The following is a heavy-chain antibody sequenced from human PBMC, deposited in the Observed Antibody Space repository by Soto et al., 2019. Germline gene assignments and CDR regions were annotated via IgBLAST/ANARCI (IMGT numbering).Heavy chain of an antibody. V-gene: IGHV4-31*03. CDR3: ARDVGSGYDTYYFDY. Sequence: PSETLSLTCTVSGGSLSSGGYYWSWIRQHPGKGLEWIGYIYYSGSTYYNPSLKSRVTISVDTSKNQFSLKLSSVTAADTAVYYCARDVGSGYDTYYFDYWGQGTLVTVSS. J-gene: IGHJ4*02. CDR1: GGSLSSGGYY. CDR2: IYYSGST. D-gene: IGHD5-12*01.